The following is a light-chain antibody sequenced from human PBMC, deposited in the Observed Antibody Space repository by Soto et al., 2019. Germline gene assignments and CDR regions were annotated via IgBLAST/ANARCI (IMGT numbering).Light chain of an antibody. J-gene: IGKJ2*01. Sequence: VLTQSPSTVSVSPGERATLSCRASQSVSSGLSWYQQKPGQAPRLLIYGASTRATGIPARFSGSGSGTEFTLTISSLQSEDYAVYYCQQYNNWPPYTFGQGTKVDIK. V-gene: IGKV3-15*01. CDR2: GAS. CDR1: QSVSSG. CDR3: QQYNNWPPYT.